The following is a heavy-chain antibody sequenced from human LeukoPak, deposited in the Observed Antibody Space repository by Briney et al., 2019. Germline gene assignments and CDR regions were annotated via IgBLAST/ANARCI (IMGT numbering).Heavy chain of an antibody. CDR3: ARDGLGIIDY. Sequence: PSQTLSLTCAVSGGSISSGGYSWSWIRQPPGKGLEWIGYIYHSGSTYYNPSLKSRVTISVDRSKNQFSLKLSSVTAADTAVYYCARDGLGIIDYWGQGTLVTVSS. J-gene: IGHJ4*02. V-gene: IGHV4-30-2*01. CDR2: IYHSGST. D-gene: IGHD7-27*01. CDR1: GGSISSGGYS.